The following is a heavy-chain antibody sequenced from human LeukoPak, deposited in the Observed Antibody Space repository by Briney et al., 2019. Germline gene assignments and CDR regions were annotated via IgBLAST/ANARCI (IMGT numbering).Heavy chain of an antibody. CDR2: INHSGST. CDR3: ARRRVYGSGSYYNSGRWFDP. J-gene: IGHJ5*02. D-gene: IGHD3-10*01. V-gene: IGHV4-39*07. CDR1: GDSISHNSYY. Sequence: SETLSLTCSLSGDSISHNSYYWSWLRQPPGKGLEWIGEINHSGSTNYNPSLKSRVTISVDTSKNQFSLKLSSVTAADTAVYYCARRRVYGSGSYYNSGRWFDPWGQGTLVTVSS.